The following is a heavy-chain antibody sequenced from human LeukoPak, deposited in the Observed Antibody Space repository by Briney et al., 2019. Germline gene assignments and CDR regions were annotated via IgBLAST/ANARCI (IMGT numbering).Heavy chain of an antibody. J-gene: IGHJ5*02. Sequence: PSETLSLTCTVSGGSISSYYWSWIRQPPGKGLEWIGYIYYSGSTNYNPSLKSRVTISVDTSKNQFSLKPSSVTAADTAVYYCARRNNWFDPWGQGTLVTVSS. CDR2: IYYSGST. CDR1: GGSISSYY. V-gene: IGHV4-59*01. CDR3: ARRNNWFDP.